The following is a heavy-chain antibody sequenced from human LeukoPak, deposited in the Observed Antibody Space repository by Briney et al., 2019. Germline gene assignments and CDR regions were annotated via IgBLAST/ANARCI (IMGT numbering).Heavy chain of an antibody. CDR3: ARGSYAGSFAFDI. D-gene: IGHD4-23*01. V-gene: IGHV4-59*01. Sequence: PSETLSLTCAVYGGSFSGYYWSWIRQPPGKGLEWIGYIYYSGTTNYNPSLKSRVTISVDASKNQFSLKLSSVTAADTAVYYCARGSYAGSFAFDIWGQGTMVTVSS. CDR1: GGSFSGYY. CDR2: IYYSGTT. J-gene: IGHJ3*02.